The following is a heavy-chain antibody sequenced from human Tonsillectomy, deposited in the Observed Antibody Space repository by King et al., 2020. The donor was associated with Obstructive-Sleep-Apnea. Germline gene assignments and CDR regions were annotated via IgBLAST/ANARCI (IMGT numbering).Heavy chain of an antibody. J-gene: IGHJ4*02. V-gene: IGHV1-18*04. CDR1: GYTFTSYG. D-gene: IGHD6-19*01. CDR3: ARRTGYSSGWGFDY. Sequence: VQLVESGAEVKKPGASVKVSCKASGYTFTSYGIGWVRQAPGQGLEWMGWIGAYDGNTNYAQKFQGRVTMTTDTSTSTAYMELRSLRSDDTAVYYCARRTGYSSGWGFDYWGQGTLVTVSS. CDR2: IGAYDGNT.